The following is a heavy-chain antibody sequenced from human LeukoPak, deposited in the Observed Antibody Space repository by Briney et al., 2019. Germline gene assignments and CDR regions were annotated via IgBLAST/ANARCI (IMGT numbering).Heavy chain of an antibody. CDR2: IYYSGST. CDR3: ARRDMTALTAYVFDI. V-gene: IGHV4-39*01. Sequence: PSETLSLTCTVSGGSISSSSYYWGWIRQPPGKGLEWIGSIYYSGSTYYNPSLNSRVTISVDTSKNQFPLKLRSVTAADTAVYYCARRDMTALTAYVFDIWGRGTMVTVSS. D-gene: IGHD4-11*01. CDR1: GGSISSSSYY. J-gene: IGHJ3*02.